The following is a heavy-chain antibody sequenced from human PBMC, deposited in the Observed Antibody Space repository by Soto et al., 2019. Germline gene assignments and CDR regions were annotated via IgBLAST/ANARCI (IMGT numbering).Heavy chain of an antibody. J-gene: IGHJ4*02. D-gene: IGHD6-19*01. CDR3: ARYGSNSRPH. Sequence: ESLKISCKGSGYSFTTYWISWVRQMPGKGLEWMGRIDPSDSYTNYSPSFQGHVTISADKAISTAYLQWTSLKASDTAMYYCARYGSNSRPHWGQGTLVTVSS. V-gene: IGHV5-10-1*01. CDR1: GYSFTTYW. CDR2: IDPSDSYT.